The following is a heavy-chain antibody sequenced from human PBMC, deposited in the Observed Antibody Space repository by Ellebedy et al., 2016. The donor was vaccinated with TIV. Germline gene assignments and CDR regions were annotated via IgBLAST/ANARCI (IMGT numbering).Heavy chain of an antibody. J-gene: IGHJ5*02. D-gene: IGHD5-18*01. CDR1: AGTISGNC. Sequence: MPSETLSLTCTVSAGTISGNCWSWIRQPPGKGLGWIGSICYTGTTNYSPSLKSRVTISLDTSKNQLALMLTSVPAADTAVYYYARHRGASYGQFDPWGQGIVVTVSS. CDR2: ICYTGTT. V-gene: IGHV4-59*08. CDR3: ARHRGASYGQFDP.